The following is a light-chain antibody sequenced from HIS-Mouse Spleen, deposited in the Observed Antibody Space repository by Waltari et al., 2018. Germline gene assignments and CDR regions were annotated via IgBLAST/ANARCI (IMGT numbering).Light chain of an antibody. V-gene: IGLV3-10*01. CDR3: YSTDSSGNHRV. CDR1: ALPKKY. J-gene: IGLJ2*01. Sequence: SYELTQPPSVSVSPGQTARITCSGDALPKKYAYWYQQKAGQAPVLVICEARKRPSGIPERFSGSSSGTMATLTISGAQVEDEADYYCYSTDSSGNHRVFGGGTKLTVL. CDR2: EAR.